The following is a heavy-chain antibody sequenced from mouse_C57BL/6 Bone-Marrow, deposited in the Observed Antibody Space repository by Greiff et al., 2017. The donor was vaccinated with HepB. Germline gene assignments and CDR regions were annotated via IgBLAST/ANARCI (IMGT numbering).Heavy chain of an antibody. J-gene: IGHJ3*01. V-gene: IGHV1-64*01. CDR1: GYTFTSYW. CDR2: IHPNSGST. CDR3: ARGINYLAWFAY. Sequence: VQLQQPGAELVKPGASVKLSCKASGYTFTSYWMHWVKQRPGQGLEWIGMIHPNSGSTNYNEKFKSKATLTVDKSSSTAYMQLSSLTSEDSAVYYCARGINYLAWFAYWGQGTLVTVSA. D-gene: IGHD2-1*01.